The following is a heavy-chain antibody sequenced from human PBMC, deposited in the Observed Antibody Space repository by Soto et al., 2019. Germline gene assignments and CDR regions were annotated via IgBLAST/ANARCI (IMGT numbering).Heavy chain of an antibody. CDR3: ARGWQRVTGTFGY. V-gene: IGHV4-31*03. Sequence: QVQLQESGPGLVKPSQTLSLTCTVSGGSISSGGVYWHWIRRHPGKGLEWIGYFYSSGSTYFNPSLKSRVTISLDTSKSQFSLNVTSVTAADTAVYFCARGWQRVTGTFGYWGQGTLVTVSS. D-gene: IGHD1-20*01. J-gene: IGHJ4*02. CDR1: GGSISSGGVY. CDR2: FYSSGST.